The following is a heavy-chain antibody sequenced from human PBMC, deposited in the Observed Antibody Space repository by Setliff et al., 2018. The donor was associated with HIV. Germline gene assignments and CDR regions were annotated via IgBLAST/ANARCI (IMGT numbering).Heavy chain of an antibody. Sequence: LRLSCAASGFTFSTYWMTWVRQAPGKGLEWVAKINQDGSEKHYVDSVKGRFTISRENAKNSLYLQMNSLTAGDTAVYFCAGIGDYSISGVAFHIWGQGTMVTV. J-gene: IGHJ3*02. V-gene: IGHV3-7*01. D-gene: IGHD4-4*01. CDR1: GFTFSTYW. CDR3: AGIGDYSISGVAFHI. CDR2: INQDGSEK.